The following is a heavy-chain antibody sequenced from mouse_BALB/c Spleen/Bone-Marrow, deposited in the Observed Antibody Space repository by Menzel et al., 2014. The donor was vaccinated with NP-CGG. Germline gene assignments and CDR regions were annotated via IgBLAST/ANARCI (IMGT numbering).Heavy chain of an antibody. CDR1: GYTFTDYN. D-gene: IGHD2-4*01. CDR3: ARGVYYDYDVWFAN. CDR2: IYSYNGNT. V-gene: IGHV1S29*02. J-gene: IGHJ3*01. Sequence: VQLQQSGPELVKPGASVKISCKASGYTFTDYNMHWVKQNHGKSLEWIGYIYSYNGNTGYNQKLKGKATLTVDNSSSTAYMELRSLTSEDSAVYYCARGVYYDYDVWFANWGQGTLVTVSA.